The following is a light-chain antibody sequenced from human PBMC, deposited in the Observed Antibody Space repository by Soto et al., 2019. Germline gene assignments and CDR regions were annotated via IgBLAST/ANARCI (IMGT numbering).Light chain of an antibody. CDR2: GAS. J-gene: IGKJ2*01. Sequence: EIVLTQSPGTLSLSPGERATLSCRASQSVSSSYLAWYQQKPGQAPRLLIYGASSRATGIPDRFSGSGSGTGFTLTVSRLEPEDSTVYYCHQYGSSPSFPFGQRTKTETK. CDR1: QSVSSSY. V-gene: IGKV3-20*01. CDR3: HQYGSSPSFP.